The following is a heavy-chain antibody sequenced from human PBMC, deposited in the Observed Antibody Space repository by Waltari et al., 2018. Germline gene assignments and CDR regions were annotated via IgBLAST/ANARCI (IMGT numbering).Heavy chain of an antibody. D-gene: IGHD3-10*01. CDR3: AKSRGFEY. CDR1: GLAFSRYW. V-gene: IGHV3-7*01. J-gene: IGHJ4*02. CDR2: INYDGRQK. Sequence: EVQLVESGGGLVQLGGSLRLSCEVSGLAFSRYWMSWVRQTPGKGLEWVANINYDGRQKYYVDSVKGRFAISRDNAKNSVYLQMNSLRVEDTAVYYCAKSRGFEYWGQGALITVSS.